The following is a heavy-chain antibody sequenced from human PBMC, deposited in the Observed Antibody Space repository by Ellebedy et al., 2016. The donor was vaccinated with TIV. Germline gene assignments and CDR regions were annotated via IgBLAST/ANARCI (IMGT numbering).Heavy chain of an antibody. CDR1: GVSISDNY. J-gene: IGHJ4*02. CDR2: IASGGST. CDR3: ARGPALLR. V-gene: IGHV3-53*01. Sequence: GESLKISCAASGVSISDNYMNSVRQAPGQGLEWVSVIASGGSTYYADSVKGRFTISRDNSKNTLFLQMNSLRADDTAVYYCARGPALLRWGRGTLVTVSS.